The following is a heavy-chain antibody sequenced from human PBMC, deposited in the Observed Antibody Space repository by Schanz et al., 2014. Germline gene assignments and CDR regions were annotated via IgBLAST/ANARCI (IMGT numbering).Heavy chain of an antibody. CDR3: ARAYGGSPTDF. Sequence: QVQLVQSGAEVKKPGSSMKVSCKASGGTFNSYTINWVRQAPGQGLEWMGRIIPILGIADYAQEFQGRVTITADRSTSTAYMELSSLRSEDTAVYYCARAYGGSPTDFWGQGTLVTVSS. D-gene: IGHD4-17*01. CDR2: IIPILGIA. V-gene: IGHV1-69*02. J-gene: IGHJ4*02. CDR1: GGTFNSYT.